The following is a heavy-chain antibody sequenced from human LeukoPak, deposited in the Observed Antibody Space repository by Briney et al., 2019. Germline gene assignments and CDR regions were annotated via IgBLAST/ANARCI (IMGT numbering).Heavy chain of an antibody. CDR3: AKDTYYYGSGSPLWDY. D-gene: IGHD3-10*01. CDR2: ISGSGGST. J-gene: IGHJ4*02. Sequence: GGSLRLSCAASGFTFSSYAMSWVRQAPGKGLEWVSAISGSGGSTYYADSVKGRFTIPRDNSKNTLYLQMNSLRAEDTAVYYCAKDTYYYGSGSPLWDYWGQGTLVTVSS. CDR1: GFTFSSYA. V-gene: IGHV3-23*01.